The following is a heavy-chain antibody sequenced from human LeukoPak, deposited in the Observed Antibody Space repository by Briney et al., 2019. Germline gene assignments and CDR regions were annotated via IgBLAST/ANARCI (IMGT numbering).Heavy chain of an antibody. CDR3: ARDKVGSSSWYLGHDY. CDR2: ISGGGRT. J-gene: IGHJ4*02. V-gene: IGHV3-23*01. Sequence: GGSLRLSCAASGFTFSSYVLTWVRQGPGKGLEWVSGISGGGRTYYADSVKGRFTISRDNAKNSLYLQMNSLRAEDTAVYYCARDKVGSSSWYLGHDYWGQGTLVTVSS. CDR1: GFTFSSYV. D-gene: IGHD6-13*01.